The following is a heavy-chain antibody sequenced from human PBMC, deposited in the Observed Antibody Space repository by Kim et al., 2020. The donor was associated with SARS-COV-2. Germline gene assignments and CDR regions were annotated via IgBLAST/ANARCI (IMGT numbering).Heavy chain of an antibody. J-gene: IGHJ4*02. D-gene: IGHD1-20*01. CDR2: IWHDGSNK. Sequence: GGSLRLSCAASGFTFSISGMHWVRQAPGKGMDWVAMIWHDGSNKYYADSVKGRFTISRDNSKNTLYLQMDSLRAEDTAVYYCATEYNCMSAFDSCGQGTLVTVSS. V-gene: IGHV3-33*01. CDR3: ATEYNCMSAFDS. CDR1: GFTFSISG.